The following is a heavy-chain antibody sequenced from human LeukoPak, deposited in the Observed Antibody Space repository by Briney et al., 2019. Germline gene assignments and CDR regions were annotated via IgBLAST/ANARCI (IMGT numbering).Heavy chain of an antibody. V-gene: IGHV1-46*01. D-gene: IGHD3-10*01. CDR3: ARVKGWYGSGSYLDY. CDR2: INPSGGST. CDR1: GYTFTSYY. Sequence: ASVKVTCTASGYTFTSYYMHWVRQAPEQGIERMGIINPSGGSTSYAQTFQSRVTMTRDTSTSTVYMELSSLRSEDTAVYYCARVKGWYGSGSYLDYWGQGTLVTVSS. J-gene: IGHJ4*02.